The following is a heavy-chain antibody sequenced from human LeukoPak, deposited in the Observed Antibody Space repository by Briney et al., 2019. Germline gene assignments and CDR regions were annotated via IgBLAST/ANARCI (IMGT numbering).Heavy chain of an antibody. J-gene: IGHJ4*02. CDR2: IYWNDDK. CDR1: GFSLSTSGVG. CDR3: AHRTVTTGTFDY. Sequence: SGPTLVKPTQTLTLTCTFSGFSLSTSGVGVGWIRQPPGKALEWLALIYWNDDKRYSPSLKSRLTITKDTSKSQVVLTMTNMDPVDTATYYCAHRTVTTGTFDYWGQGTLVTVSS. D-gene: IGHD4-17*01. V-gene: IGHV2-5*01.